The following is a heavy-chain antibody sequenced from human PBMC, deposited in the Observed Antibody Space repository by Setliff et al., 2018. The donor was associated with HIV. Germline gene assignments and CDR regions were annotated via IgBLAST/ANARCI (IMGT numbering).Heavy chain of an antibody. V-gene: IGHV4-38-2*01. CDR2: INHSGST. CDR3: ARSTVGAGASFP. J-gene: IGHJ5*02. CDR1: GYSISSGYY. D-gene: IGHD1-26*01. Sequence: PSETLSLTCAVSGYSISSGYYWGWIRQPPGKGLEWIGEINHSGSTNYNPSLKSRVTILVDTSKNQFSLRLTSLTAADTAIYYCARSTVGAGASFPWGRGILVTVSS.